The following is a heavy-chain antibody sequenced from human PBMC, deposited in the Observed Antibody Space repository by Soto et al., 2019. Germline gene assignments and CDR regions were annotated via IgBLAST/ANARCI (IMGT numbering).Heavy chain of an antibody. CDR1: GYGFTRYW. J-gene: IGHJ3*02. V-gene: IGHV5-51*01. D-gene: IGHD3-9*01. CDR2: IYAGDSDT. CDR3: ARQMSPRYFDWLLFYAFNI. Sequence: GESLKISGQAAGYGFTRYWISCVRKMCGKGREWMGIIYAGDSDTRYSPSFQVKVIISADKSTSTVYLQWSSLKASDTAMYYCARQMSPRYFDWLLFYAFNIWGQGTMVTVSS.